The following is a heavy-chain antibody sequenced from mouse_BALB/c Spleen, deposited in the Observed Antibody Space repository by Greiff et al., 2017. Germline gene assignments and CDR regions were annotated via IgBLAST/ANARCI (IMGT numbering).Heavy chain of an antibody. Sequence: SGTVLARPGASVKMSCKASGYTFTSYWMHWVKQRPGQGLEWIGAIYPGNSDTSYNQKFKGKAKLTAVTSTSTAYMELSSLTNEDSAVYYCTSLYDGDWFAYWGQGTLVTVSA. CDR1: GYTFTSYW. J-gene: IGHJ3*01. V-gene: IGHV1-5*01. CDR3: TSLYDGDWFAY. D-gene: IGHD2-3*01. CDR2: IYPGNSDT.